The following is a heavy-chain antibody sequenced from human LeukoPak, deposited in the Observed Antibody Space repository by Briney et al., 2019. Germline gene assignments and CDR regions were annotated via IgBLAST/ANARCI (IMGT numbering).Heavy chain of an antibody. CDR1: GVSISTYY. J-gene: IGHJ3*02. CDR3: ARVLAIRGYSGYGSFDI. CDR2: IYNSGNT. V-gene: IGHV4-59*01. Sequence: SETLPLTCTVSGVSISTYYWSWIRQPPGKGLEWVGYIYNSGNTNYNPSLKSRVTISVDTSKNQFSLKVSSVTAADTAVYFCARVLAIRGYSGYGSFDIWGQGTMVTVSS. D-gene: IGHD5-12*01.